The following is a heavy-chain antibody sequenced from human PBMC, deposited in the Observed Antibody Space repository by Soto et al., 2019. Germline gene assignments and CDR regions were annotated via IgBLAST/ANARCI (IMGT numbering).Heavy chain of an antibody. D-gene: IGHD3-10*01. J-gene: IGHJ5*02. CDR3: ARGPTLLWFGEYWFDP. CDR1: GGSINNHY. V-gene: IGHV4-59*11. Sequence: PSETLSLTCTVSGGSINNHYWSWIRQPPGKGLEWLGDVNYNGSTNYNPSLKSRVTISVDTSKNQFSLKLSSVTAADTAVYYRARGPTLLWFGEYWFDPWGQGTLVTVSS. CDR2: VNYNGST.